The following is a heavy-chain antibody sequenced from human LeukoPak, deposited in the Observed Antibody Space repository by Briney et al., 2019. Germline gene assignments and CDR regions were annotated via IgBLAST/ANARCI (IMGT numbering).Heavy chain of an antibody. CDR1: GFTFSSYA. J-gene: IGHJ4*02. V-gene: IGHV3-23*01. D-gene: IGHD4-17*01. CDR3: AKDRDYGDYLDY. Sequence: GGSLRLYCAASGFTFSSYAMSWVRQAPGKGLEWVSAISGSGGSTYYADSVKGRFTISRDNSKNTLYLQMNSLRAEDTAVYYCAKDRDYGDYLDYWGQGTQVTVSS. CDR2: ISGSGGST.